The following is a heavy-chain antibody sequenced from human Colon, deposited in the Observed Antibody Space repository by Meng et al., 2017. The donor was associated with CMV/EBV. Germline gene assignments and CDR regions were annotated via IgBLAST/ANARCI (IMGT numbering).Heavy chain of an antibody. CDR1: GDRFRYSR. J-gene: IGHJ4*02. CDR3: ARDNSNWSTDF. D-gene: IGHD4-11*01. V-gene: IGHV1-46*01. Sequence: KTAGDRFRYSRMRWMRQATGRGLEWMRIFNPHGDSTNYAENFVGRFTMTADMSTNTMHMELSSLRSDDTAVYYCARDNSNWSTDFWGQGTLVTVSS. CDR2: FNPHGDST.